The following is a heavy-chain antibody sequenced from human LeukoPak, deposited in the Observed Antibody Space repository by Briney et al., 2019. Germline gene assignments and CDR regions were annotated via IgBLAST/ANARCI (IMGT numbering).Heavy chain of an antibody. D-gene: IGHD1-26*01. V-gene: IGHV3-20*04. Sequence: PGGSLRLSCAASGFTFDDYGMSWVRQAPGKGLEWVSGIYWNGGSTGYADSVKGRFTISRDNAKNSLYLQMNSLRAEDTALYYCARDIRGSHYTYYYYMTSGAKGPRSPSP. CDR3: ARDIRGSHYTYYYYMTS. CDR1: GFTFDDYG. CDR2: IYWNGGST. J-gene: IGHJ6*03.